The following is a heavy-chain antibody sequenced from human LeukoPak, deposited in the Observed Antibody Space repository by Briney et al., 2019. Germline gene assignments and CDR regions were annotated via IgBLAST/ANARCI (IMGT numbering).Heavy chain of an antibody. D-gene: IGHD4-17*01. J-gene: IGHJ3*02. Sequence: GGSLRLSCAASGSTFSDYYMSWIRQAPGKGLEWVSYISSSGTTTYYADSVKGRFTISRDNAKNSLYLQMNSLRAEDTAVYYCYGDYAIKRYDAFDIWGQGTLVTVSS. CDR3: YGDYAIKRYDAFDI. CDR2: ISSSGTTT. CDR1: GSTFSDYY. V-gene: IGHV3-11*01.